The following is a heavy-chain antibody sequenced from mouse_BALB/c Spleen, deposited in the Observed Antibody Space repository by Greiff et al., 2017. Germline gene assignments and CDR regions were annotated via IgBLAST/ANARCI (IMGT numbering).Heavy chain of an antibody. Sequence: VQLQQPGAELVMPGASVKMSCTASGYTFTDYWMHWVKQRPGQGLEWIGAIDTSDSDTSYNQKFKGKATLTVGESSSTAYMQLSSLTSDDAAVYYCSRSITTVVANWGQGTTLTVSA. J-gene: IGHJ2*01. CDR2: IDTSDSDT. CDR1: GYTFTDYW. V-gene: IGHV1-69*01. CDR3: SRSITTVVAN. D-gene: IGHD1-1*01.